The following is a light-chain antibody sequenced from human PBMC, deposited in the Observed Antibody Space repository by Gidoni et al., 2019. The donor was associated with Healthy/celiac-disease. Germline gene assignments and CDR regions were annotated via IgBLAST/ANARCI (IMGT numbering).Light chain of an antibody. V-gene: IGLV1-40*01. CDR1: SSNIGAGYD. Sequence: QSVLTQPLSVSGAPGQRVTISCTGSSSNIGAGYDVHWYQQRPGTAPKLLIYGNSNRPSGVPDRFSGSKSGTSASLAITGLQAEDEADYYCQSYDSSLSGWVFGGGTKLTVL. J-gene: IGLJ3*02. CDR2: GNS. CDR3: QSYDSSLSGWV.